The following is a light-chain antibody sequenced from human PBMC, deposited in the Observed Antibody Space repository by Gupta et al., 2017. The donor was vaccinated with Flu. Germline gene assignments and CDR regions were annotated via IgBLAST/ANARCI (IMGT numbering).Light chain of an antibody. CDR1: HDISNY. CDR2: DAS. Sequence: DIQTTHSPSSLSASVGDRATITCQATHDISNYLNWYQQKPGEAPKVLIFDASNMKTGVSSRFSGSGSGTDFTFTISSLQHEDIATYYCQQYDSFPYSFGQGTKLEIK. V-gene: IGKV1-33*01. J-gene: IGKJ2*03. CDR3: QQYDSFPYS.